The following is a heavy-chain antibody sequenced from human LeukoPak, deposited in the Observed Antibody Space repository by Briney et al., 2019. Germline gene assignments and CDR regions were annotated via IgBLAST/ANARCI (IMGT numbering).Heavy chain of an antibody. D-gene: IGHD3-10*01. Sequence: ASVKVSCKASGYTFTSYDINWVRQATGQGLEGMGWMNPNSGNTGYAQKLQGRVTITRNTSISTAYMELRSLRSEDTAVYYCASDADGSGSGAFDIWGQGTMVTVSS. J-gene: IGHJ3*02. CDR3: ASDADGSGSGAFDI. CDR2: MNPNSGNT. V-gene: IGHV1-8*03. CDR1: GYTFTSYD.